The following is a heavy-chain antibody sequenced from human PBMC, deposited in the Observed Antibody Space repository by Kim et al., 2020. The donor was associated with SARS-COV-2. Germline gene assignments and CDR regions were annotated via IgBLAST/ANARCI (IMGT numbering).Heavy chain of an antibody. CDR3: ARETLLRYFDWTSQSYFYN. V-gene: IGHV4-31*03. J-gene: IGHJ4*03. CDR2: IYYSGST. CDR1: GGSISSGGYY. D-gene: IGHD3-9*01. Sequence: SETLSLTCTVSGGSISSGGYYWSWIRQHPGKGLVWIGYIYYSGSTYYNPSLKSRVTILVDTSKNQFSLKMSSVTAADTAVYYCARETLLRYFDWTSQSYFYNWGPVTLVTVSS.